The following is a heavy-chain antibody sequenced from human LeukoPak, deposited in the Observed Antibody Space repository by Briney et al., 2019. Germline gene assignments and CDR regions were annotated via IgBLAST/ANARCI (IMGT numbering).Heavy chain of an antibody. D-gene: IGHD4-17*01. CDR3: ASGRFSTVTTIDY. CDR2: INHSGST. V-gene: IGHV4-34*01. Sequence: SETLSLTCAVYGGSFSGYYWSWIRQPPGKGLEWIGEINHSGSTNYNPSLKSRVTISVDTSKNQFSLKLSSVTAADTAVYYCASGRFSTVTTIDYWGQGTLVTVSS. J-gene: IGHJ4*02. CDR1: GGSFSGYY.